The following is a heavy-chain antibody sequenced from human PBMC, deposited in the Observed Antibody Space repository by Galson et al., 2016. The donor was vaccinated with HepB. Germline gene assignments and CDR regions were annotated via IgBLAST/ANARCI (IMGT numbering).Heavy chain of an antibody. Sequence: SLRLSCAASGFTFGRYSMNWVRQAPGKGLECMAVISYDGINKYYADSVKGRFTISRDNSKNTLYLQMNSLRADDTAVYYCARDQIRNEKYTYGCLRYWGQGLLVAVSS. CDR3: ARDQIRNEKYTYGCLRY. D-gene: IGHD5-18*01. V-gene: IGHV3-30*03. CDR1: GFTFGRYS. J-gene: IGHJ4*02. CDR2: ISYDGINK.